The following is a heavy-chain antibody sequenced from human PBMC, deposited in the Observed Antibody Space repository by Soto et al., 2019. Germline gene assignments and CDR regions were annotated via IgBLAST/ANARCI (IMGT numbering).Heavy chain of an antibody. CDR3: ARGGASSKWFAP. CDR1: GGSITSGGSF. J-gene: IGHJ5*02. D-gene: IGHD2-15*01. CDR2: IGYSGAT. Sequence: QVHLQESGPGLVRPSQTLSLTCTVSGGSITSGGSFWSWIRQHPGKGPEWIAFIGYSGATYYNPSLASRVTISADTYKSQFSLNLRSVTAASTAVYYCARGGASSKWFAPWGQGTLVTVSS. V-gene: IGHV4-31*03.